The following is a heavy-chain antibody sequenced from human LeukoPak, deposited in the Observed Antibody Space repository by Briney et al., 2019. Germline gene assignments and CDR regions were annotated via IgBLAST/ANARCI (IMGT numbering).Heavy chain of an antibody. V-gene: IGHV4-39*07. Sequence: PSETLSLTCTVSGGSISSNSYYWGWLRPPPGKGLEWIGSIYYSGSTYYNPSLKSRVTISVDTSKNQFSLKLSSVTAADTAVYYCAGNRDAYFLNAFDIWGKGTTVTISS. D-gene: IGHD5-24*01. CDR1: GGSISSNSYY. CDR2: IYYSGST. CDR3: AGNRDAYFLNAFDI. J-gene: IGHJ3*02.